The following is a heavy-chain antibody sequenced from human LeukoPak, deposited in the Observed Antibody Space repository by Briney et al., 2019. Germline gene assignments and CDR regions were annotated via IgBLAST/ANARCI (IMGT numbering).Heavy chain of an antibody. CDR3: AREVLIAAASNGGIYYYYYYMDV. D-gene: IGHD6-13*01. CDR2: ISAYNGNT. J-gene: IGHJ6*03. Sequence: ASVKVSCKASGYTFTSYGISWVRQAPGQGLEWIGWISAYNGNTNYAQKLQGRVTMTTDTSTSTAYMELRSLRSDDTAVYYCAREVLIAAASNGGIYYYYYYMDVWGKGTTVTVSS. CDR1: GYTFTSYG. V-gene: IGHV1-18*01.